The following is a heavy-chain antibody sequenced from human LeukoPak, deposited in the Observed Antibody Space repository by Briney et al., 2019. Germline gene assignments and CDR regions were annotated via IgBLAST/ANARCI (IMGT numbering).Heavy chain of an antibody. D-gene: IGHD3-22*01. CDR2: IYYSGST. J-gene: IGHJ4*02. CDR3: ARDQRGYYDSSGYYS. V-gene: IGHV4-59*12. CDR1: GGSISSYY. Sequence: SETLSLTCTVSGGSISSYYWSWIRQPPGKGLEWIGYIYYSGSTNYNPSLKSRVTISVDTSKNQFSLKLSSVTAADTAVYYCARDQRGYYDSSGYYSWGQGTLVTVSS.